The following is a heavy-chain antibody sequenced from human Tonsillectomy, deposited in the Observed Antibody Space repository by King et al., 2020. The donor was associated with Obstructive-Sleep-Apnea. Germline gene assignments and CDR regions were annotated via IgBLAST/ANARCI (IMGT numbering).Heavy chain of an antibody. Sequence: VQLQQSGPGLVKPSQTLSLTCALSGDSVSSNSAAWNWIRQSPSRGLEWLGRTYYRSKWYNDYAVSVKSRITINPDTSKNQFSLQLNSVTPEDTAVYYCARELHSSSWPKHNWYFDLWGRGTLVTVSS. J-gene: IGHJ2*01. CDR1: GDSVSSNSAA. CDR3: ARELHSSSWPKHNWYFDL. V-gene: IGHV6-1*01. CDR2: TYYRSKWYN. D-gene: IGHD6-13*01.